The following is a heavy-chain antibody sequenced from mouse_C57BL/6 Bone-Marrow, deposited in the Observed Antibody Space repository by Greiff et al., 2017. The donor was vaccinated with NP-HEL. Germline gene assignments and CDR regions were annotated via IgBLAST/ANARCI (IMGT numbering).Heavy chain of an antibody. J-gene: IGHJ3*01. CDR2: IWGVGST. Sequence: VMLVESGPGLVAPSQSLSITCTVSGFSLTSYGVDWVRQSPGKGLEWLGVIWGVGSTNYNSALKSRLSISKDNSKSQVFLKMNSLQTDDTAMYYCASLAFGFAYWGQGTLVTVSA. CDR1: GFSLTSYG. V-gene: IGHV2-6*01. CDR3: ASLAFGFAY.